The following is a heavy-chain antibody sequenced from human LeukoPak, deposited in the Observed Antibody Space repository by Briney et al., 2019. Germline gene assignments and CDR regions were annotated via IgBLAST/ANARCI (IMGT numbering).Heavy chain of an antibody. CDR1: GDSISSYY. CDR2: IYTSGST. Sequence: SETLSLTCTVSGDSISSYYWSWIRQPAGKGLEYIGRIYTSGSTNYNPSLKSRVTMSVDTSKNQFSLRLSSVTAADTAVYYCARDRGGLVPAIDYWGQGTLITVSS. V-gene: IGHV4-4*07. CDR3: ARDRGGLVPAIDY. D-gene: IGHD2-2*01. J-gene: IGHJ4*02.